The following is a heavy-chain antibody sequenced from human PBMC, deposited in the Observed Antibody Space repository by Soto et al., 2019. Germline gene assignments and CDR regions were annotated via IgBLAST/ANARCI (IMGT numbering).Heavy chain of an antibody. V-gene: IGHV4-4*02. CDR3: ARFRAIFGVVIIDAFDI. CDR2: IYHSGST. J-gene: IGHJ3*02. CDR1: GGSISSSNW. Sequence: SETLSLTCAVSGGSISSSNWWSWVRQPPGKELEWIGEIYHSGSTNYNPSLKSRVTISVDKSKNQFSLKLSSVTAADTAVYYCARFRAIFGVVIIDAFDIWGQGTMVTVSS. D-gene: IGHD3-3*01.